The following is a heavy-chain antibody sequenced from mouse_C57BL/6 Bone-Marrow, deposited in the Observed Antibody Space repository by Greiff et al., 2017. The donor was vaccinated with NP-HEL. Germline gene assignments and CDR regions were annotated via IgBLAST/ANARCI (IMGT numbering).Heavy chain of an antibody. J-gene: IGHJ3*01. D-gene: IGHD1-1*01. CDR1: GYTFTSYW. V-gene: IGHV1-64*01. CDR3: ARDDGSSAPFAY. Sequence: QVQLQQPGAELVKPGASVKLSCKASGYTFTSYWMHWVKQRPGQGLEWIGMIHPNSGSTNYNEKFKSKATLTVDKSSSTAYMQLSSLTSEDSAVYYCARDDGSSAPFAYWGQGTLVTVSA. CDR2: IHPNSGST.